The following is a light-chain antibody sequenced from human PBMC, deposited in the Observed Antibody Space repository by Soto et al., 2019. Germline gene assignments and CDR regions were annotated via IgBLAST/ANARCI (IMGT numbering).Light chain of an antibody. CDR1: QGIKNW. J-gene: IGKJ5*01. CDR3: QQADSFPIT. Sequence: DIQMTQSPSYVSASVGDRVTITCRASQGIKNWLAWYQQKPGKAPNLLIYTGSSLQSGVPSRFSGSGSGTDFTLTISSLQPEDFATYYCQQADSFPITFGQGTRLEIK. V-gene: IGKV1-12*01. CDR2: TGS.